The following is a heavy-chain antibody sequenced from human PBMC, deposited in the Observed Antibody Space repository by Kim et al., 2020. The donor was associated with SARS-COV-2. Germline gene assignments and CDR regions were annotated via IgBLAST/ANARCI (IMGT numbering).Heavy chain of an antibody. Sequence: SETLSLTCAVYGGSFSGYSWSWIRQPPGKGLEWIGEINHSGSTNYNPSPKSRVTISVDTSKNQFSLKLSSVTAADTAVYYCARGPYCSSTSCHAISFDYWGQGTLVTVSS. CDR1: GGSFSGYS. D-gene: IGHD2-2*01. CDR3: ARGPYCSSTSCHAISFDY. CDR2: INHSGST. J-gene: IGHJ4*02. V-gene: IGHV4-34*01.